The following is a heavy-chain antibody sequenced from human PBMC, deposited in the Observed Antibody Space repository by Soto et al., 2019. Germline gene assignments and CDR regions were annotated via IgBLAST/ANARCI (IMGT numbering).Heavy chain of an antibody. CDR3: TILAAAVGTGFDP. J-gene: IGHJ5*01. V-gene: IGHV4-61*01. D-gene: IGHD6-13*01. CDR1: GASVTSGLYY. Sequence: PSETLSLTCTVSGASVTSGLYYWNWIRQTPGKRLEWIGYIYSSGSTNYNPSLESRVTMSLDSSRNQFSLKMTSVTAADTAIYYCTILAAAVGTGFDPWGQGVPVTVPQ. CDR2: IYSSGST.